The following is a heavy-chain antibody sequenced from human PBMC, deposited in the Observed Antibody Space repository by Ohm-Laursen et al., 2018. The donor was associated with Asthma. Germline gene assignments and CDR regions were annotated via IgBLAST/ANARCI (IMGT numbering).Heavy chain of an antibody. Sequence: SLRLSCAASGFTFSSYGMHWVRQAPGKGLEWAAVISYDGSNKYYADSVKGRFTISRDNSKNTLYLQMNSLRAEDTAVYYCARDEEMATIYYYYGMDVWGQGTTVTVSS. CDR2: ISYDGSNK. CDR1: GFTFSSYG. V-gene: IGHV3-30*03. D-gene: IGHD5-24*01. CDR3: ARDEEMATIYYYYGMDV. J-gene: IGHJ6*02.